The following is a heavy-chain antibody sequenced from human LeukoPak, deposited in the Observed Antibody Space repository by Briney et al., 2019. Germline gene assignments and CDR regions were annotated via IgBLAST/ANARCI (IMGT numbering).Heavy chain of an antibody. CDR2: MSYDGGHK. J-gene: IGHJ6*02. V-gene: IGHV3-30*18. CDR3: AKGQLVDYGMDG. Sequence: PGRSLRLSCAASGFTFSSYAMHWVRQAPGKGLEWVAVMSYDGGHKYYADSVKGRFTISRDNSKNTLYLQMNSLRAEDTAVYYCAKGQLVDYGMDGWGQGTTVTVSS. CDR1: GFTFSSYA. D-gene: IGHD2-15*01.